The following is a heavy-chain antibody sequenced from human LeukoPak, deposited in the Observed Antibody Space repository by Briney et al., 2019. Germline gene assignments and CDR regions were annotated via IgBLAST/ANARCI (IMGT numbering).Heavy chain of an antibody. J-gene: IGHJ4*02. V-gene: IGHV3-21*01. CDR2: ISSSSSYI. CDR1: GFTFSTYS. Sequence: SGGSLRLSCAASGFTFSTYSVNWVRRAPGKGLEWVSSISSSSSYIYYADSVQGRFTISRDNARNSLFLQMNSLRVEDTAVYYCAKAELLWFGELNYWGQGTLVTVSS. D-gene: IGHD3-10*01. CDR3: AKAELLWFGELNY.